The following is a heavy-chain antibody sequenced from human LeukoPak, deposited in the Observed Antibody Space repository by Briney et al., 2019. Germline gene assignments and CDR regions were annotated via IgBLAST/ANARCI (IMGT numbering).Heavy chain of an antibody. CDR1: GYSFTSYW. J-gene: IGHJ4*02. CDR2: IYPGDSDT. V-gene: IGHV5-51*01. D-gene: IGHD2-2*01. Sequence: GESLKISCKGSGYSFTSYWIGWVRQMPGKGLEWMGIIYPGDSDTRYSPSSQGQVTISAAKTISTAYLQWSSLKASDTAMYYCARRAYCSTTNCYGSEHCDYWGQGTLVTVSS. CDR3: ARRAYCSTTNCYGSEHCDY.